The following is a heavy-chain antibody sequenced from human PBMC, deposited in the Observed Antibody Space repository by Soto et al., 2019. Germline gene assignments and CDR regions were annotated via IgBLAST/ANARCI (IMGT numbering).Heavy chain of an antibody. CDR2: IYPGDSDT. CDR1: GYTFSSYW. CDR3: ARRGRDSSGDFYYNGMDV. D-gene: IGHD6-25*01. V-gene: IGHV5-51*01. Sequence: PXECMTMSVKGYGYTFSSYWLGWVRQIPGKALEWMGIIYPGDSDTRYSPSFQGQVTISADKYIRTAYLQWSSLKASDTATYYCARRGRDSSGDFYYNGMDVWGQGTTVTVSS. J-gene: IGHJ6*02.